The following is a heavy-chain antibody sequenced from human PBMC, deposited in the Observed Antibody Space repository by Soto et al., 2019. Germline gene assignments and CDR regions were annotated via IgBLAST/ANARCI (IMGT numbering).Heavy chain of an antibody. J-gene: IGHJ6*02. D-gene: IGHD7-27*01. CDR3: AKGLTGAPYYGMDV. CDR1: GFTFSSYA. V-gene: IGHV3-23*01. Sequence: EVQLLESGGGLVQPGGSLRLSCAASGFTFSSYAMSWVRQAPGKGLEWVSAITGSGGRTYYADSVKGRFTISRDNSKNTLYLRMNSLRAEETAVYYCAKGLTGAPYYGMDVWGQGTTVTVSS. CDR2: ITGSGGRT.